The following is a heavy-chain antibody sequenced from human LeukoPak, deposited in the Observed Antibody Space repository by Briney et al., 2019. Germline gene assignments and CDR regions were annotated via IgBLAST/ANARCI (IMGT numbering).Heavy chain of an antibody. CDR1: GYTFTGYY. D-gene: IGHD3-10*01. V-gene: IGHV1-2*02. CDR3: ARDPHRARHGAFDI. Sequence: GASVKVSCKASGYTFTGYYMHRVRQAPGQGLEWMGWINPNSGGTNYAQKFQGRVTMTRDTSISTAYMELSRLRSDDTAVYYCARDPHRARHGAFDIWGQGTMVTVSS. CDR2: INPNSGGT. J-gene: IGHJ3*02.